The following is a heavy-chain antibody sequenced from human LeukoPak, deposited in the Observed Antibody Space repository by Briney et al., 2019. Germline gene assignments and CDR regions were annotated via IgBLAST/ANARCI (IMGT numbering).Heavy chain of an antibody. CDR3: ARDLRSFSI. CDR2: IYYSGST. Sequence: SETLSLTCTVSGGSISSYYWSWIRQPPGKGLEWIGYIYYSGSTNYNPSLKGRVTISVDTSKNQFSLKLSSVTAADTAVYYCARDLRSFSIWGQGTLVTVSS. CDR1: GGSISSYY. J-gene: IGHJ4*02. D-gene: IGHD3-3*02. V-gene: IGHV4-59*01.